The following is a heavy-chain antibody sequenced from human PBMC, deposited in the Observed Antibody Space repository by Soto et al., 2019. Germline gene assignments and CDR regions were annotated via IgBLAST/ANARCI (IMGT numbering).Heavy chain of an antibody. Sequence: SETLSLTCTVSGGSISSGDYYWSWIRQPPGKGLEWIGYIYYSGSTYYNPSLKSRVTISVDTSKNQFSLKLSSVTAADTAVYYCARVSPARAIRLGELFIDYWGQGTLVTVSS. J-gene: IGHJ4*02. CDR2: IYYSGST. V-gene: IGHV4-30-4*01. CDR3: ARVSPARAIRLGELFIDY. D-gene: IGHD3-16*01. CDR1: GGSISSGDYY.